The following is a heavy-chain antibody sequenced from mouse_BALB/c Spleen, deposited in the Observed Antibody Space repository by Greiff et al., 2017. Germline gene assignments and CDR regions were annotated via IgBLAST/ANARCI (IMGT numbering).Heavy chain of an antibody. CDR1: DFSLTSYG. D-gene: IGHD2-10*02. V-gene: IGHV2-2*02. CDR3: APTYGKDAMDY. J-gene: IGHJ4*01. Sequence: QVQLQQSGPGLVQPSQSLSITCTVSDFSLTSYGVHWVRQSPGKGLEWLGVIWSGGSTAYNAAFISRLSISKDNSKSQVFFKMNSLQANDTAKYYCAPTYGKDAMDYGGQGTSVTVSS. CDR2: IWSGGST.